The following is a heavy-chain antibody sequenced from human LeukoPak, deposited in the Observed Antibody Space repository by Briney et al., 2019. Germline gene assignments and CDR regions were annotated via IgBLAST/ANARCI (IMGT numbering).Heavy chain of an antibody. V-gene: IGHV3-49*04. D-gene: IGHD6-13*01. CDR2: IRSKAYGGTT. Sequence: PGGSLRLSCTASGFTFGDYAMSWVRQAPGKGLEWVGFIRSKAYGGTTEYAASVKGRFTISRDDSKSIAYLQMNSLKTEDTAVYYCTRDRYRYSSSWYDFLGDYWGQGTLVTVSS. CDR3: TRDRYRYSSSWYDFLGDY. CDR1: GFTFGDYA. J-gene: IGHJ4*02.